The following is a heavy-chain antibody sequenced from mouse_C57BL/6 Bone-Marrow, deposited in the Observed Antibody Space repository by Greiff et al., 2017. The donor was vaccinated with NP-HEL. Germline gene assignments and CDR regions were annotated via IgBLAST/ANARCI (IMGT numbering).Heavy chain of an antibody. Sequence: EVMLVESGPELVKPGASVKISCKASGYSFTGYYMHWVKQSHGNILDWIGYIYPYNGVSSYNQKFKGKATLTVDKSSSTAYMELRSLTSEDSAVYYCARSSYYGSSYYYAMDYWGQGTSVTVSS. D-gene: IGHD1-1*01. CDR2: IYPYNGVS. CDR1: GYSFTGYY. V-gene: IGHV1-31*01. J-gene: IGHJ4*01. CDR3: ARSSYYGSSYYYAMDY.